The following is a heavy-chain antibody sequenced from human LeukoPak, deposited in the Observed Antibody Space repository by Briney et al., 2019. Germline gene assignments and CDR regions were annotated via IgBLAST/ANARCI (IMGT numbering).Heavy chain of an antibody. V-gene: IGHV4-59*08. CDR3: ARATTYCSSTSCYKLFDY. CDR1: GGSIGSYY. D-gene: IGHD2-2*02. Sequence: SETLSLTCTVSGGSIGSYYWSWIRQPPGKGLEWIAYIHYSGSTNYNPSLKSRVTISGDTSKNQFSLKLSSVTAADTAVYYCARATTYCSSTSCYKLFDYWGQGTLVTVSS. J-gene: IGHJ4*02. CDR2: IHYSGST.